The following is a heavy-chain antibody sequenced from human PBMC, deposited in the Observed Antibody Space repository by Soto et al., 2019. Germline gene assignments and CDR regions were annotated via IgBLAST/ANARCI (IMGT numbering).Heavy chain of an antibody. D-gene: IGHD3-10*01. J-gene: IGHJ4*02. CDR1: GFSLSSYW. Sequence: EVQLVESGGGLVQPGGSLGLSCVVSGFSLSSYWMSWVRQVPGKGLEWVASIKRDGSEKKYVDSEKGRFTISRDTGKNSLYLPMSSLSAEDTGIYFCARPVTSLDGTSGFDCWGQGTLVTISS. CDR3: ARPVTSLDGTSGFDC. CDR2: IKRDGSEK. V-gene: IGHV3-7*01.